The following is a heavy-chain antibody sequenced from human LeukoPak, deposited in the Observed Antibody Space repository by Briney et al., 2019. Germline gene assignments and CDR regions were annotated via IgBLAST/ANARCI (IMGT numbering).Heavy chain of an antibody. Sequence: ASVKVSCKASGGTFSSYAISWVRQAPGQGLEWMGWMNPNSGNTGYAQKFQGRVTITRNTSISTAYMELSSLRSEGTAVYYCARGGLEHPDYWGQGTLVTVSS. V-gene: IGHV1-8*03. CDR2: MNPNSGNT. CDR1: GGTFSSYA. J-gene: IGHJ4*02. D-gene: IGHD1/OR15-1a*01. CDR3: ARGGLEHPDY.